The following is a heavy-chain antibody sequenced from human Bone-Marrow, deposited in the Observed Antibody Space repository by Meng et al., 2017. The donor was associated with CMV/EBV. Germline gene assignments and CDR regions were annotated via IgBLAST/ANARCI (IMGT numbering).Heavy chain of an antibody. CDR2: IIPILGIA. D-gene: IGHD6-13*01. Sequence: SVKVSCKASGGTFSSYAISWVRQAPGQGLEWMGGIIPILGIANYAQKFQGRVTITADKSTSTAYMELSSLRSDDTAVYYCARGFGSSLSYYYYGMDVWGQGTTVTVSS. V-gene: IGHV1-69*10. CDR3: ARGFGSSLSYYYYGMDV. J-gene: IGHJ6*02. CDR1: GGTFSSYA.